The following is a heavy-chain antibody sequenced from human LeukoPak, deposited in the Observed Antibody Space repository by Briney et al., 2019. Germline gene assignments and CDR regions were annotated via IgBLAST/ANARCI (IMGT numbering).Heavy chain of an antibody. Sequence: PGGSLRLSCAASGFTFSSYGMSWVRQAPGKGLEWVSAISGSGGSTYYADSVKGRFTISRDNSKNTLYLQMNSLRAEDTAVYYCAKGTAAPGRRDYFDYWGQGTLVTVSS. CDR2: ISGSGGST. D-gene: IGHD6-13*01. CDR3: AKGTAAPGRRDYFDY. V-gene: IGHV3-23*01. J-gene: IGHJ4*02. CDR1: GFTFSSYG.